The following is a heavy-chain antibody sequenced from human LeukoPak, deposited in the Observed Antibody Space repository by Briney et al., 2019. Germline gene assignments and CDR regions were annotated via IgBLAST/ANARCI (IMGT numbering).Heavy chain of an antibody. CDR1: GFTFSSYS. V-gene: IGHV3-15*01. D-gene: IGHD6-13*01. J-gene: IGHJ3*02. CDR3: AKDAKYSSSWRHDAFDI. CDR2: IKSKTDGGTT. Sequence: GGSLRLSCAASGFTFSSYSMNWVRQAPGKGLEWVGRIKSKTDGGTTDYAAPVKGRFTISRDDSKNTLYLQMNSLRAEDTAVYYCAKDAKYSSSWRHDAFDIWGQGTMVTVSS.